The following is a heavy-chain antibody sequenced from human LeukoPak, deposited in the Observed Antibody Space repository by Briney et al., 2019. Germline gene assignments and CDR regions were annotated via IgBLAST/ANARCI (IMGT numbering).Heavy chain of an antibody. Sequence: QPGGSLRLSCAASGFTFSSYAMRWVRQAPGKGLEWVSAIGGSGVVTYYADSVEGRFTISRDNSKNTLYLQMNSLRAEDTAVYYCARRIAAAGGGSMDVWGQGTTATVSS. D-gene: IGHD6-13*01. CDR3: ARRIAAAGGGSMDV. J-gene: IGHJ6*02. CDR1: GFTFSSYA. CDR2: IGGSGVVT. V-gene: IGHV3-23*01.